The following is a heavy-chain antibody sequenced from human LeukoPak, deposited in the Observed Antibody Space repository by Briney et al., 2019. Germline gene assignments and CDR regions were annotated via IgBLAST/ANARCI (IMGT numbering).Heavy chain of an antibody. J-gene: IGHJ4*02. D-gene: IGHD2-15*01. CDR3: ASKYCSGGICYSGLGY. CDR1: GFTVSSNY. CDR2: IYSGGGT. Sequence: GGSLRLSCAASGFTVSSNYMSWVRQAPGKGLEWVSFIYSGGGTYYADSVKGRFTISRDNSKSTLYLQMNSLRAEDTAVYYCASKYCSGGICYSGLGYWGQGTLVTVSS. V-gene: IGHV3-66*01.